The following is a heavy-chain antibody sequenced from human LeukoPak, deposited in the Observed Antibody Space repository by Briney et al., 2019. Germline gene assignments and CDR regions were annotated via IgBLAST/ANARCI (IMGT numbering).Heavy chain of an antibody. Sequence: GGSLRLSCAGSGFTFDTYSINWVRQAPGKGLEWVSLISYDSSYIFYAESVKGRFTISRDNAKNSLYLQMNSLRAEDTAVYYCATEVGSPAIRSAFNIWGQGTMVTVSS. V-gene: IGHV3-21*01. J-gene: IGHJ3*02. CDR2: ISYDSSYI. CDR1: GFTFDTYS. D-gene: IGHD2-2*01. CDR3: ATEVGSPAIRSAFNI.